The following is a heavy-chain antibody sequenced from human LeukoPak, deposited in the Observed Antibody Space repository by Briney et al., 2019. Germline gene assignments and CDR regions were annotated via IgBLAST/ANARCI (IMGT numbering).Heavy chain of an antibody. CDR1: GGSISSSSYY. J-gene: IGHJ4*02. CDR3: AQIGGYCSSTSCLDY. CDR2: IYYSGST. Sequence: SETLSLTCTVSGGSISSSSYYWGWIRQPPGKGLEWIGSIYYSGSTYYNPSLKSRVTISVDTSKNQFSLKLSSVTAADTAVYYCAQIGGYCSSTSCLDYWGQGTLVTVSS. V-gene: IGHV4-39*01. D-gene: IGHD2-2*01.